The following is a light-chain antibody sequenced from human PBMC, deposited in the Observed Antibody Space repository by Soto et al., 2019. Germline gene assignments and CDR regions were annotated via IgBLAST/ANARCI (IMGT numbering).Light chain of an antibody. CDR2: AAS. Sequence: DIQMTQSPSSQSASVGDRVTITCRASQSINSYLNWYQQKPGKAPKLLIYAASSLQSGVPSRFSGSGSETDFTLTITSLQPDDFATYYCQQSFSTPRTFGQGTRMEI. CDR3: QQSFSTPRT. V-gene: IGKV1-39*01. CDR1: QSINSY. J-gene: IGKJ1*01.